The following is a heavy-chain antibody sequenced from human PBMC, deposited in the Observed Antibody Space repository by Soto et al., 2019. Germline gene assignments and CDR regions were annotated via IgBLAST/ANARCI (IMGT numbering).Heavy chain of an antibody. CDR2: ISYDGSNK. V-gene: IGHV3-30*18. Sequence: PGGSLRLSCAASGFTFSSYGMHWVRQAPGKGLEWVAVISYDGSNKYYADSVKGRFTISRDNSKNTLYLQMNSLRAEDTAVYYCAKDHPPFYIVGAPGHGMDVWGQGTTVTVSS. CDR1: GFTFSSYG. CDR3: AKDHPPFYIVGAPGHGMDV. D-gene: IGHD1-26*01. J-gene: IGHJ6*02.